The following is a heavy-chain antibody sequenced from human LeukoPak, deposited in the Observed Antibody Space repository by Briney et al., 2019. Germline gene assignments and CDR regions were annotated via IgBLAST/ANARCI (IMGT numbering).Heavy chain of an antibody. CDR3: ARGGFHYDYVWGSYRGNYFDY. D-gene: IGHD3-16*02. CDR1: GGSISSSSYY. J-gene: IGHJ4*02. CDR2: IYYSGST. V-gene: IGHV4-39*01. Sequence: SETLSLTCTVSGGSISSSSYYWGWIRQPPGKGLEWIGSIYYSGSTYYNPSLKSRVTISVDTSKNQFSLKLSSVTAADTAVYYCARGGFHYDYVWGSYRGNYFDYWGQGTLVTVSS.